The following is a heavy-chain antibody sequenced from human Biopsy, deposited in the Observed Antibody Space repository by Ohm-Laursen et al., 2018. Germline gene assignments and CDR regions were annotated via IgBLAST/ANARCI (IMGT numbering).Heavy chain of an antibody. D-gene: IGHD2-2*01. Sequence: GSLRLSCSASGFTFADYWMNWVRRAPGKGLEWVANIKQDGSEKNYVDSVKGRFTITRDNANNSLYLQMNSLRVEDTAVYYCARPKSRRAFDVWGQGTMVTVSS. CDR2: IKQDGSEK. CDR1: GFTFADYW. CDR3: ARPKSRRAFDV. J-gene: IGHJ3*01. V-gene: IGHV3-7*01.